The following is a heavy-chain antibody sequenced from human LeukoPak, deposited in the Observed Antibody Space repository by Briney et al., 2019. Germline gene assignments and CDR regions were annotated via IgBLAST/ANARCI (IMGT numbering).Heavy chain of an antibody. V-gene: IGHV1-2*02. J-gene: IGHJ4*02. CDR2: INPNSGDT. D-gene: IGHD3-22*01. CDR1: GYTFTGHY. Sequence: ASVKVSCKASGYTFTGHYMHWVRQAPGQGLEWMGWINPNSGDTNYAQKFQGRVTLTRDTSISTAYMELSRLISDDTAVYYCARSDTYYYDSSGPDDYWGQGTLVTVSS. CDR3: ARSDTYYYDSSGPDDY.